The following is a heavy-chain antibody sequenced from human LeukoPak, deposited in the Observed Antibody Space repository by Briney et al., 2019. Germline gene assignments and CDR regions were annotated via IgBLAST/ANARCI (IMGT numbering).Heavy chain of an antibody. J-gene: IGHJ4*02. Sequence: GGSQTLSCAASGLTFSSYEMNWVRQAPGKVREWVSYISSSGSTIYYADSVKGRFTIYRDNPKNSLYLQMNSLRAEDTAVYYCASVGPGWPRFNNYWGQGTLVTVSS. CDR3: ASVGPGWPRFNNY. CDR1: GLTFSSYE. CDR2: ISSSGSTI. V-gene: IGHV3-48*03. D-gene: IGHD5-12*01.